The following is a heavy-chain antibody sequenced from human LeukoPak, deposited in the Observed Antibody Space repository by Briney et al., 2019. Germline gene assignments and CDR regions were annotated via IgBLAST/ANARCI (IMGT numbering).Heavy chain of an antibody. Sequence: GGSLRLSCAASGFTFSSYAMSWVRQAPGKGLEWVSAISGSGGSTYYADSVKGRFTITRDNSKNTLYLQMNSLRAEDTAVYYCAKVAYCGGDCYSGWFDPWGQGTLVTVSS. CDR1: GFTFSSYA. J-gene: IGHJ5*02. V-gene: IGHV3-23*01. CDR2: ISGSGGST. CDR3: AKVAYCGGDCYSGWFDP. D-gene: IGHD2-21*02.